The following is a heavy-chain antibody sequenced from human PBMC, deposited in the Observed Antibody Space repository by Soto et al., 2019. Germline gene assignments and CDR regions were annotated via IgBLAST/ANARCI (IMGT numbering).Heavy chain of an antibody. D-gene: IGHD3-9*01. J-gene: IGHJ4*02. CDR2: ISWNSNSI. CDR3: VKDFNFRSYDIWTAFLDS. Sequence: VQLVESGGGLEQPGRSLRLSCVASGFTFDDYAIHWVRQAPGKGLEWVSGISWNSNSIAYSDSVQGRFTISRDNAKNSLYLQMNSLRAEDTTLYYCVKDFNFRSYDIWTAFLDSWGQGTLVAVSS. CDR1: GFTFDDYA. V-gene: IGHV3-9*01.